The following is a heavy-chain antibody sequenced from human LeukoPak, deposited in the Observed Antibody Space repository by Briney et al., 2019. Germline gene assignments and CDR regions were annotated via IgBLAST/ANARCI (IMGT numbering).Heavy chain of an antibody. D-gene: IGHD2-2*01. CDR2: TYYRSKWYN. V-gene: IGHV6-1*01. CDR1: GDSVSSNSAA. J-gene: IGHJ4*02. CDR3: AREIVVVPAAKQVLDY. Sequence: SQTLSLTCAISGDSVSSNSAAWNWIRQSPSRGLEWLGRTYYRSKWYNDYAVSVKSRITINPDTSKNQFSLQLNSVTPEGTAVYYCAREIVVVPAAKQVLDYWGQGTLVTVSS.